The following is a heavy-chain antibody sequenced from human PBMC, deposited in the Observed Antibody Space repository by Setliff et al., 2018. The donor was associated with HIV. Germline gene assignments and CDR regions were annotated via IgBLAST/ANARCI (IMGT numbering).Heavy chain of an antibody. V-gene: IGHV4-34*01. CDR1: GGSLSGYY. Sequence: PSETLSLTCAAYGGSLSGYYWSWIRQTPGKGLEWIGEVHYSGRTAYNPSLQSRVAISVDMYRNQFFLRLTSVTAADTAMYYCGRVGFGELFGAFDIWGQGIMVTVSS. D-gene: IGHD3-10*01. CDR3: GRVGFGELFGAFDI. J-gene: IGHJ3*02. CDR2: VHYSGRT.